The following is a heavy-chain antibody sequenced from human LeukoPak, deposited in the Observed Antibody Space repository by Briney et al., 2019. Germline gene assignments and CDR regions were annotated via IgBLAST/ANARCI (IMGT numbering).Heavy chain of an antibody. CDR2: INPNRGGK. CDR3: ARDLRYGDEGY. V-gene: IGHV1-2*06. D-gene: IGHD4-17*01. CDR1: GYTFTGYY. J-gene: IGHJ4*02. Sequence: XCKASGYTFTGYYMXWGRQAPGQGLEWMGRINPNRGGKNYAKKFKGRVTMTRDRSISTAYMELSRLRSDDTAVYYCARDLRYGDEGYWGQGTLVTVSS.